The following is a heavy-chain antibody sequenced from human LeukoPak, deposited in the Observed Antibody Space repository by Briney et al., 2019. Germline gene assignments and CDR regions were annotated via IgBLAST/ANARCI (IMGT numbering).Heavy chain of an antibody. D-gene: IGHD3-10*01. Sequence: GGSLRLSCAASGFTFSSYSMNWVRQAPGKGLEWVSYISSGSGSIHYADSVKGRFTISRDNAKKSLYLQMNSLRAEDTAVYYCARDGLGIDYWGQGTLVTVSS. CDR2: ISSGSGSI. CDR3: ARDGLGIDY. J-gene: IGHJ4*02. CDR1: GFTFSSYS. V-gene: IGHV3-21*01.